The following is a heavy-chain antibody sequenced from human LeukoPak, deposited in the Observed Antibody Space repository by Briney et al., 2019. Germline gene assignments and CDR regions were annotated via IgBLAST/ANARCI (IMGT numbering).Heavy chain of an antibody. V-gene: IGHV4-30-4*01. Sequence: SQTLSLTCTVSGGSISSDNYQWSWIRQPPGMGLEWIGYINYSGSTYYNPSLKSRVTISVDTSKNHFSLKLSSVTAADTAVYYCARYGSGSTWFDPWGQGTLVTVSS. CDR1: GGSISSDNYQ. D-gene: IGHD3-10*01. CDR2: INYSGST. J-gene: IGHJ5*02. CDR3: ARYGSGSTWFDP.